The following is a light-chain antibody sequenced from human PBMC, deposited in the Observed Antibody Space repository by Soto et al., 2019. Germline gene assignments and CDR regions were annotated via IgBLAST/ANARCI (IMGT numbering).Light chain of an antibody. J-gene: IGKJ2*01. Sequence: EIVLTQSPATLSLSPGERATLSCRASQSVSSYLAWYQQKPGQAPRLLIYDASNRATGIPARFSGSGSGTDFTLPISSLEPEDFAVYYCQQRSNWPLYTFVQGTKLEIK. CDR2: DAS. CDR3: QQRSNWPLYT. CDR1: QSVSSY. V-gene: IGKV3-11*01.